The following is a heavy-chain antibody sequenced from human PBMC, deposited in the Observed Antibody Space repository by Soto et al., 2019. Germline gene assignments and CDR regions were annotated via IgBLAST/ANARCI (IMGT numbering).Heavy chain of an antibody. CDR1: VGTFSSYA. D-gene: IGHD5-18*01. CDR2: IIPIFGTA. V-gene: IGHV1-69*12. J-gene: IGHJ6*02. Sequence: QVQLVQSGAEVKKPGSSVKVSCKASVGTFSSYAISWVRQAPGQGLEWMGGIIPIFGTANYAQKFQGRVTITADESTSTDYMELSSLRSEDTAVYYCATQGLPNYYYYGMDVWGQGTTVTVSS. CDR3: ATQGLPNYYYYGMDV.